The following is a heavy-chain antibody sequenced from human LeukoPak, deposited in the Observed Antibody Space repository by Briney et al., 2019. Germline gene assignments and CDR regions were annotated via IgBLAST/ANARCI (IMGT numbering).Heavy chain of an antibody. CDR2: IYHSGST. V-gene: IGHV4-38-2*01. CDR3: ARGDFGWFGY. D-gene: IGHD3-9*01. Sequence: PSETLSLTRAVSGYSISSGYYWGWIRQPPGQGLEWIGSIYHSGSTYYNPSLKSRVTISVDTSKNQFSLKLSSVTAADTAVYYCARGDFGWFGYWGQGTLVTVSS. CDR1: GYSISSGYY. J-gene: IGHJ4*02.